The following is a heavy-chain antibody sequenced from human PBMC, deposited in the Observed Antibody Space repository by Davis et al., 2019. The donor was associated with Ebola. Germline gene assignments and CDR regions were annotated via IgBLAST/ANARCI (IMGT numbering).Heavy chain of an antibody. Sequence: GESLKISCAGSGFTFSRYWMSWVRQAPGKGLEWVAKIKQDGSEKYYVDSVKGRFTISRDNAKNSLYLQMNSLRAEDTAVYYCTSYGGGSSSGVDYWGQGTLVTVSS. D-gene: IGHD6-6*01. V-gene: IGHV3-7*03. J-gene: IGHJ4*02. CDR1: GFTFSRYW. CDR2: IKQDGSEK. CDR3: TSYGGGSSSGVDY.